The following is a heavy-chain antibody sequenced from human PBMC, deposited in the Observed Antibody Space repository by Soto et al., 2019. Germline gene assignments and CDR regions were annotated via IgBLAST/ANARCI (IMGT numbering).Heavy chain of an antibody. CDR1: GYNFAGYW. J-gene: IGHJ4*02. CDR3: ASGGVSTLTFVY. CDR2: IYPSDSDT. V-gene: IGHV5-51*01. D-gene: IGHD3-3*01. Sequence: PGESLKISCKGSGYNFAGYWIAWVRQMPGKGLELIGIIYPSDSDTRYRPSFQGQVTISADKSISSAYLQWSSLRASDTAMYYCASGGVSTLTFVYWGQETPVSAPQ.